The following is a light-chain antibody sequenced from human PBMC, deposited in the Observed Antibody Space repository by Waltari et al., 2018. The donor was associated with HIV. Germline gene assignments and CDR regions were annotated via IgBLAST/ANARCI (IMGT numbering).Light chain of an antibody. CDR1: ALATHY. J-gene: IGLJ2*01. Sequence: SSDLTQAPSVPVSPGQTASISCPGHALATHYVHWSQEQAGQAPVLVIFRDSERPLGIPERISGSRSGILATLTISGVLAEDEADYYCQSAATSGTSVVFGGGTKLTVL. CDR2: RDS. CDR3: QSAATSGTSVV. V-gene: IGLV3-25*03.